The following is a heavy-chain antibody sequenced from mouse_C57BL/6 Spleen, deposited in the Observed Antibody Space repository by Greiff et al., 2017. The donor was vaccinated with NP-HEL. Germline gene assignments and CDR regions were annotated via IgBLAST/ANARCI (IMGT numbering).Heavy chain of an antibody. D-gene: IGHD2-4*01. CDR1: GFSLTSYG. Sequence: VKLVESGPGLVQPSQSLSITCTVSGFSLTSYGVHWVRQSPGKGLEWLGVIWSGGSTDYNAAFISRLSISKDNSKSQVFFKMNSLQADDTAIYYCARNKDYGRGYYFDYWGQGTTLTVSS. CDR2: IWSGGST. V-gene: IGHV2-2*01. J-gene: IGHJ2*01. CDR3: ARNKDYGRGYYFDY.